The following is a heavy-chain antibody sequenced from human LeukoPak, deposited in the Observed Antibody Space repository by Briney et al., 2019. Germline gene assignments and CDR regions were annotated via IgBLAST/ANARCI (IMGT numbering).Heavy chain of an antibody. Sequence: PGGSLRLSCAASGFTFSSYGMHWVRQAPGKGLEWVAVISYDGSNKYYADSVKGRFTISRDNSKNTLYLQMNSLRAEDTAVYYCASPLWFGELSSLFDYWGQGTLVTVSS. CDR3: ASPLWFGELSSLFDY. V-gene: IGHV3-30*03. J-gene: IGHJ4*02. D-gene: IGHD3-10*01. CDR2: ISYDGSNK. CDR1: GFTFSSYG.